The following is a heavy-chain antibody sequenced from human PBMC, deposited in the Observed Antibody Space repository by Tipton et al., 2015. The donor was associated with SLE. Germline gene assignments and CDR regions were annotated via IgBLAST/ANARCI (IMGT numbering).Heavy chain of an antibody. CDR2: IKSKTDGGTI. CDR3: ARGTPFMEWERNYFDP. J-gene: IGHJ5*02. CDR1: GFTFNKAW. V-gene: IGHV3-15*01. Sequence: SLRLSCAASGFTFNKAWLSWVRQAPGKGLEWVSRIKSKTDGGTIDYAAPVKGRFTISRDDSGNTLYLQMNSLKTEDTAVYYCARGTPFMEWERNYFDPWGQGTLVTVSS. D-gene: IGHD3-3*01.